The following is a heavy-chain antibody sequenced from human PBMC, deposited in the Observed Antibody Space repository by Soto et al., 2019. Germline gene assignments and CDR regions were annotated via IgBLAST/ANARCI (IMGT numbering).Heavy chain of an antibody. J-gene: IGHJ5*02. CDR3: ARDVPNYDSSPRGWFDP. CDR2: INAGNGNT. Sequence: WASVKVSCKASGYTFTSYAMHWVRQAPGQRLEWMGWINAGNGNTKYSQKFQGRVTITRDTSASTAYMELSSLRSEDTAVYYCARDVPNYDSSPRGWFDPWGQGTLVTVSS. CDR1: GYTFTSYA. V-gene: IGHV1-3*01. D-gene: IGHD3-22*01.